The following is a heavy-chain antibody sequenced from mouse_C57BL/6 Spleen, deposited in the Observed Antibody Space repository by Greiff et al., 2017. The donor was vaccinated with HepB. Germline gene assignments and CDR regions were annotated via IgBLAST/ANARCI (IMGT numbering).Heavy chain of an antibody. J-gene: IGHJ2*01. D-gene: IGHD2-2*01. CDR2: ISSGSSTI. V-gene: IGHV5-17*01. Sequence: EVKLMESGGGLVKPGGSLKLSCAASGFTFSDYGMHWVRQAPEKGLEWVAYISSGSSTIYYADTVKGRFTISRDNAKNTLCLQKTRLRSEDTAMYYCGMDHYGYEGCWGQVTTLTVAS. CDR3: GMDHYGYEGC. CDR1: GFTFSDYG.